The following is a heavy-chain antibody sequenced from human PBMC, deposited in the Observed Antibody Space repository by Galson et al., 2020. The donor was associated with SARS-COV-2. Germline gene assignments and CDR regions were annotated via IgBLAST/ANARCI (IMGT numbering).Heavy chain of an antibody. D-gene: IGHD3-9*01. J-gene: IGHJ6*02. CDR2: IYYSGST. CDR3: ARDQPYYDILTGYYNAYYYGMDV. CDR1: GGSISSYY. Sequence: SETLSLTCTVYGGSISSYYWSWIRQPPGKGLEWIGYIYYSGSTNYNPSLKSRVTISVDTSKNQFSLKLSSVTAADTAVYYCARDQPYYDILTGYYNAYYYGMDVWGQGTTVTVSS. V-gene: IGHV4-59*01.